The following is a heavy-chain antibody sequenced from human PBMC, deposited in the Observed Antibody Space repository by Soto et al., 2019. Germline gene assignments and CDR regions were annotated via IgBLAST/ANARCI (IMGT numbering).Heavy chain of an antibody. V-gene: IGHV3-49*03. J-gene: IGHJ6*02. Sequence: PGGSLRLSWTASGFTFGDYAMSWFRQAPGKGLEWVGFIRSKAYGGTTEYAASVKGRFTISRDNAKNSLYLQMNSLRAEDTAVYYCARAGSWYGHSYYYYGMDVWGQGTTVTVSS. CDR2: IRSKAYGGTT. CDR3: ARAGSWYGHSYYYYGMDV. CDR1: GFTFGDYA. D-gene: IGHD6-13*01.